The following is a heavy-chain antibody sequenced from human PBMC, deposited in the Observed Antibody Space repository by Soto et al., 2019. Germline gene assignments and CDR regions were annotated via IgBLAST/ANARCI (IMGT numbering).Heavy chain of an antibody. Sequence: GVSLKISCKGSGYSFASYWVGWVRQMPGKGLEWMGIIYPGDSDTRYSPSFQGQVTISADKSISTAYLQWSSLKASDTAMYYCARRITIFGVPKYFDYWGQGTLVTVSS. CDR3: ARRITIFGVPKYFDY. CDR2: IYPGDSDT. J-gene: IGHJ4*02. D-gene: IGHD3-3*01. CDR1: GYSFASYW. V-gene: IGHV5-51*01.